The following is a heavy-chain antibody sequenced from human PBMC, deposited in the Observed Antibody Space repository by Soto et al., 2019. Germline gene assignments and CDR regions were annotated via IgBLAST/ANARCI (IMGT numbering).Heavy chain of an antibody. CDR2: INAGNGNT. D-gene: IGHD2-21*02. CDR3: ASAYCGGDCSNYYCGMDV. J-gene: IGHJ6*02. CDR1: GYTFTSYA. V-gene: IGHV1-3*01. Sequence: ASVKVSCKASGYTFTSYAMHWVRQAPGQRLEWMGWINAGNGNTKYSQKFQGRVTITRDTSASTAYMELSSLRSEDTAVYYCASAYCGGDCSNYYCGMDVWGQGTTVTVSS.